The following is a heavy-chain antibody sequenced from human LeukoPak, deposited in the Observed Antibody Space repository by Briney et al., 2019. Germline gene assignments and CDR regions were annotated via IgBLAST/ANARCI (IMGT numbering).Heavy chain of an antibody. CDR3: ARVEKYSSSWIDL. Sequence: GGSLRLSRAASGFTFSSYAMSWVRQAPGKGLEWVSAVSGSGGNTYYAGSVKGRFTISRDNARNSLYLQMNSLRAEDTAVYYCARVEKYSSSWIDLWGQGTLVTVSS. CDR2: VSGSGGNT. V-gene: IGHV3-23*01. CDR1: GFTFSSYA. J-gene: IGHJ5*02. D-gene: IGHD6-13*01.